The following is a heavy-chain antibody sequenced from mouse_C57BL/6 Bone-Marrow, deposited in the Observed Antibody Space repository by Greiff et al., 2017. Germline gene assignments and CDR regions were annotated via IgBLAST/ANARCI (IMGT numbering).Heavy chain of an antibody. J-gene: IGHJ2*01. CDR3: ASFARSYYFDY. Sequence: EVQLVESGGGLVKPGGSLTLSCAASGFTFSRYAMSWVRQTPEKRLEWVATISDGGSYTYYPDNVKGRFTISRDNAKHNLYLQMSHLKSEDTAMYYCASFARSYYFDYWGQGTTLTVSS. V-gene: IGHV5-4*01. CDR1: GFTFSRYA. CDR2: ISDGGSYT.